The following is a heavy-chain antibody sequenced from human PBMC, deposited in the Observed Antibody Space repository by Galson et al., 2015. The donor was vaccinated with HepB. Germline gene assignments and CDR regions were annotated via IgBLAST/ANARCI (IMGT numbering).Heavy chain of an antibody. CDR3: AKGVRGYSYVLDY. CDR2: ISGSGGST. Sequence: SLRLSCAASGFTFSSYAMSWVRQAPGKGLEWVSAISGSGGSTYYADSVKGRFTISRDNSKNTLYLQMNSLRAEDTAVYYCAKGVRGYSYVLDYWGQGTLVTVSS. J-gene: IGHJ4*02. V-gene: IGHV3-23*01. D-gene: IGHD5-18*01. CDR1: GFTFSSYA.